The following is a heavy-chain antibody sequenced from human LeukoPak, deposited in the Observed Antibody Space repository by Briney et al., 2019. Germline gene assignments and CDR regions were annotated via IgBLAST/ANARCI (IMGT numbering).Heavy chain of an antibody. CDR2: IKQDGSEK. Sequence: GGSLRLSCAASGFTFSSYWMSWVRQAPGKGLEWVANIKQDGSEKYYVDSVNGRFTISRDSAKNSVYLQMNSLRAEDTAVYYCARPKNGDFDYWGQGTLVTVSS. V-gene: IGHV3-7*01. D-gene: IGHD1-1*01. J-gene: IGHJ4*02. CDR1: GFTFSSYW. CDR3: ARPKNGDFDY.